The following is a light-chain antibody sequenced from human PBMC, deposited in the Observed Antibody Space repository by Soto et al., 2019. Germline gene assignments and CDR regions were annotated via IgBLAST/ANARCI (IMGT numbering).Light chain of an antibody. V-gene: IGKV1-5*01. Sequence: GDRGSIACRASHSITRWLAWYQQKPGEAPKLLIYDASSMAGGVPDRFSGGGSGTEFTLTISRLEPEDFAVYYCQQYGSYPGAFGQGTKVDIK. J-gene: IGKJ1*01. CDR3: QQYGSYPGA. CDR2: DAS. CDR1: HSITRW.